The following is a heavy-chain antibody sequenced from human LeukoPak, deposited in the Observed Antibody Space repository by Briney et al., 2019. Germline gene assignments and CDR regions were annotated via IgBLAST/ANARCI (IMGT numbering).Heavy chain of an antibody. Sequence: GSLRLSCAVSGITLSNYGMSWVRQAPGKGLEWVAGISGSGGSTNYADSVKGRFTISRDNRKNTLYLQMNSLRAEDTAVYFCAKRGVVIRVILVGFHKEAYYFDSWGQGALVTVSS. CDR2: ISGSGGST. V-gene: IGHV3-23*01. CDR3: AKRGVVIRVILVGFHKEAYYFDS. D-gene: IGHD3-22*01. J-gene: IGHJ4*02. CDR1: GITLSNYG.